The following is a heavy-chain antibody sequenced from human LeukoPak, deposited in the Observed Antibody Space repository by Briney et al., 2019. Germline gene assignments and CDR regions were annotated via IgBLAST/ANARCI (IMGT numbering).Heavy chain of an antibody. J-gene: IGHJ6*02. Sequence: SQTLSLTCAISGDSVSSNSAAWNWSRQSPSRGLEWLGRTYYRSKWYNDYAVSVKSRITINPDTSKNQFSLQLNSVTPEDTAVYYCARERGGGWYGNYYYGMDVWGQGTTVTVSS. V-gene: IGHV6-1*01. CDR1: GDSVSSNSAA. CDR2: TYYRSKWYN. D-gene: IGHD6-19*01. CDR3: ARERGGGWYGNYYYGMDV.